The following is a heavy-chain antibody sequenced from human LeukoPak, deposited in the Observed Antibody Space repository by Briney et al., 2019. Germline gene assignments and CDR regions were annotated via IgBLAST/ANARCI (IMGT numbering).Heavy chain of an antibody. CDR1: GFTFSDYY. CDR2: ISSNGSTI. CDR3: ARGVDIVVVPAADLGDWFDP. V-gene: IGHV3-11*01. D-gene: IGHD2-2*03. J-gene: IGHJ5*02. Sequence: GGSLRLSCAASGFTFSDYYMSWIRQAPGKGLEWVSYISSNGSTIYYADSVKGRFTISRDNAKNSLYLQMNSLRAEDTAVYYCARGVDIVVVPAADLGDWFDPWGQGTLVTVSS.